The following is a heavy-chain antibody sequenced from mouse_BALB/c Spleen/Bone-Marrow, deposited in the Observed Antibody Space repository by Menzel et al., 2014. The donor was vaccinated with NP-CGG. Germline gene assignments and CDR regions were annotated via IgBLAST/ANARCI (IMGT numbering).Heavy chain of an antibody. CDR3: GRGTTPNL. D-gene: IGHD2-13*01. Sequence: EESGGRLVTPGTPLTLTCTVSEIDLSSNAMGWVRQAPGKGLEWIGIIYAGSGSTWYASWAKGRFTISKTSTTVDLRIPSPTTEDTATYFCGRGTTPNLWGQGTLVTVSA. V-gene: IGHV5-9*04. CDR2: IYAGSGST. CDR1: EIDLSSNA. J-gene: IGHJ3*02.